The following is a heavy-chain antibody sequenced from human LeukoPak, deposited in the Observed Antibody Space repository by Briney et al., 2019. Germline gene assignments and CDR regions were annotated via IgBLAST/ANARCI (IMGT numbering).Heavy chain of an antibody. D-gene: IGHD3-22*01. CDR3: ARDRIYDSSGYPSPDAFDI. V-gene: IGHV1-18*01. CDR1: GYTFTGYG. CDR2: ISAYNGNT. J-gene: IGHJ3*02. Sequence: ASVKLSCKASGYTFTGYGISWVRQAPGQGLEWMGWISAYNGNTNYAQKLQGRVTMTTDTSTSTAYMELRSLRSDDTAVYYCARDRIYDSSGYPSPDAFDIWGQGTMVTVSS.